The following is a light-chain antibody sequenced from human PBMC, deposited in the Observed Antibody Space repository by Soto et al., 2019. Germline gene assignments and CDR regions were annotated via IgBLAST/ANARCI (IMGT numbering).Light chain of an antibody. J-gene: IGKJ3*01. CDR3: QQYGSSPFT. Sequence: EIVLTQSTGTLSLSPGERATLSCRASQSVSSSYLAWYQQKPGQAPRLLIYGASSRATGIPDMFSGSGSGTDFTLTISRLEPEDFAVYYCQQYGSSPFTFGPGTKVDIK. V-gene: IGKV3-20*01. CDR2: GAS. CDR1: QSVSSSY.